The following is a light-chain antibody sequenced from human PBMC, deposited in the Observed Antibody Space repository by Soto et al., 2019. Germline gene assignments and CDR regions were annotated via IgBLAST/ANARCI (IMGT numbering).Light chain of an antibody. CDR2: AAS. J-gene: IGKJ1*01. Sequence: DIQMTQSPSSLSASVGDRVTITCRASQSISSYLNWYQQKPGQAPKLLIYAASSLQSGVPSRFSGSGSGTLTISSLQPEDFATYYCQQSYSTPPAFGQGTKVEIK. CDR3: QQSYSTPPA. CDR1: QSISSY. V-gene: IGKV1-39*01.